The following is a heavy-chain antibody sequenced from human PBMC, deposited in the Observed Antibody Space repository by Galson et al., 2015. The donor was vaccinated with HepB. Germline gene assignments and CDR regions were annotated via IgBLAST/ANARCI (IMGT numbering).Heavy chain of an antibody. V-gene: IGHV3-30*04. CDR2: ITYDGSNK. J-gene: IGHJ5*02. D-gene: IGHD3-10*01. Sequence: SLRLSCAASGFTFSSYAMHWVRQAPGKGLEWVAVITYDGSNKYYADSVKGRFTISRDNSKNTLYLQMNSLRAEDTAVYYYAGHTMVRGVISPAHWFAPWGQGTLVTVSS. CDR1: GFTFSSYA. CDR3: AGHTMVRGVISPAHWFAP.